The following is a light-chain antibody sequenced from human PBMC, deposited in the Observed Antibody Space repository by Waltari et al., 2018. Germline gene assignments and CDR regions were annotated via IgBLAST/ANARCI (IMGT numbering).Light chain of an antibody. CDR2: DVS. CDR1: SSDVGGYNF. CDR3: SSYAGSNNV. J-gene: IGLJ1*01. V-gene: IGLV2-8*01. Sequence: QSALTQSPSASGSPGQSVTISCTGTSSDVGGYNFVSWYQQHPGKVPKLMIYDVSKRPSGVPDRFSGSKSGNTASLTVSGLQAGDEADYYCSSYAGSNNVFGTGTKVTVL.